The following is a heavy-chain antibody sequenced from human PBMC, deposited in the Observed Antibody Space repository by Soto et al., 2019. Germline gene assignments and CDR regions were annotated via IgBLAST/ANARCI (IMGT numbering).Heavy chain of an antibody. CDR3: ATGQDCSGGSCCDFDY. V-gene: IGHV3-11*06. D-gene: IGHD2-15*01. Sequence: QVQLVESGGGLVKPGGSLRLSCAASELIFSDYYMNWIRQAPGKGLEWVAVISYSGSYTNYADSVKGRFSVSRDNTKSSLYLQMNSLRVEDTALYYCATGQDCSGGSCCDFDYWGQGTRVTVSS. J-gene: IGHJ4*02. CDR2: ISYSGSYT. CDR1: ELIFSDYY.